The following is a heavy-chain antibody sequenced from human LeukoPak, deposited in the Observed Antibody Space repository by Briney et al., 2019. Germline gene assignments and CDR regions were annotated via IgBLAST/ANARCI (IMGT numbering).Heavy chain of an antibody. CDR1: GCTVSSYG. D-gene: IGHD6-19*01. CDR2: ISYDGSNK. CDR3: ANIGDSSGWAIDY. J-gene: IGHJ4*02. V-gene: IGHV3-30*18. Sequence: GRSLRLSCVASGCTVSSYGMHWVRQAPGKGLEWVAVISYDGSNKYYADSVKGRFTISRDNSKNTLYLQMNSLRAEDTAVYYCANIGDSSGWAIDYWGQGTLVTVSS.